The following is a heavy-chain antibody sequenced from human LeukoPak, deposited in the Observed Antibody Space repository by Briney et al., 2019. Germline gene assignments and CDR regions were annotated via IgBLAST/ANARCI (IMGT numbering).Heavy chain of an antibody. Sequence: SETLSLTCTVSGGSLSSGLDYWDWSRQPPGRGLEWIVYIYYRGSTDYNPSLKSRVTMSVDTSKNQFSLKLRSVTAADTAVYYCARDSHFCSGISCDLGWFDPWGQGTLVTVSS. CDR1: GGSLSSGLDY. V-gene: IGHV4-61*01. J-gene: IGHJ5*02. CDR2: IYYRGST. D-gene: IGHD2-2*01. CDR3: ARDSHFCSGISCDLGWFDP.